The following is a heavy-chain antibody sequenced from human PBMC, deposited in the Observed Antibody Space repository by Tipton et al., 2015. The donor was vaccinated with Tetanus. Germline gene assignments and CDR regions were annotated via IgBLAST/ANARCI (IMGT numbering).Heavy chain of an antibody. CDR3: ARAGPGLVTGSYVY. J-gene: IGHJ4*01. V-gene: IGHV3-23*01. D-gene: IGHD3-10*02. Sequence: SLSLSCAASGFTFSTFGMNWVRQAPGKGLEWVSGILGSGGTTYYADSVKGRFTVSRDNSWNTLYLQMNSLRAEDTAVQYCARAGPGLVTGSYVYWGHGTLVTVSS. CDR1: GFTFSTFG. CDR2: ILGSGGTT.